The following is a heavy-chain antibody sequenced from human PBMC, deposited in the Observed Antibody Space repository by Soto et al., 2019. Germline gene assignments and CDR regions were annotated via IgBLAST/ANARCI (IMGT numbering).Heavy chain of an antibody. Sequence: PGGSLRLSCAASGFTFSSYAMSWVRQAPGKGLEWVSAISGSGGSTYYADSVKGRFTISRDNSKNTLYLQMNSLRAEDTAVYYCAKDLYDSSGYYYRAGPALDYWGQGTLVTVSS. D-gene: IGHD3-22*01. CDR2: ISGSGGST. CDR1: GFTFSSYA. CDR3: AKDLYDSSGYYYRAGPALDY. J-gene: IGHJ4*02. V-gene: IGHV3-23*01.